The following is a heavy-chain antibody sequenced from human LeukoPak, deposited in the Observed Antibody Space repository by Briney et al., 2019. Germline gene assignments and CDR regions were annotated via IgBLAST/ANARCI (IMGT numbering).Heavy chain of an antibody. J-gene: IGHJ5*02. CDR2: IYYSGST. V-gene: IGHV4-59*01. CDR3: AREGATFDP. CDR1: GGSISSYY. Sequence: SETLSLTCTVSGGSISSYYWSWIRRPPGKGLEWIGYIYYSGSTNYNPSLKSRVTISVDTSKNQFSLKLSSVTAADTAVYYRAREGATFDPWGQGTLVTVSS. D-gene: IGHD1-26*01.